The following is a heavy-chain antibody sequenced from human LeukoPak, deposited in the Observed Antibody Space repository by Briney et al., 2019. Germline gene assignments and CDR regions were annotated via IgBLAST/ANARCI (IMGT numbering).Heavy chain of an antibody. J-gene: IGHJ4*02. D-gene: IGHD6-13*01. CDR1: GFTFNDYA. V-gene: IGHV3-9*01. CDR3: AAAAGTY. CDR2: ISWNSGRR. Sequence: PGGSLRLSCAASGFTFNDYAMHWVRQAPGKGLEWVPGISWNSGRRGYADSVKGRFTISRDNAKNSLYLQMTSLRAEDTALYYCAAAAGTYWGQGTLVTVSS.